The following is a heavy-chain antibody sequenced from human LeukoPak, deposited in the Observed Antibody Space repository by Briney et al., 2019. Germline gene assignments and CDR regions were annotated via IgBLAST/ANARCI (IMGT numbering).Heavy chain of an antibody. Sequence: SETLSLTCTVSGGSISSYYWSWIRQPPGKGLEWIGHIYHSGSTNYNPSLKSRVTISVDTSKNQFSLKLTSVTSADTAVYYCARDGPAYTSRWYDYYYGLDVWGQGTTVTVSS. V-gene: IGHV4-59*01. D-gene: IGHD2-2*01. CDR1: GGSISSYY. CDR2: IYHSGST. J-gene: IGHJ6*02. CDR3: ARDGPAYTSRWYDYYYGLDV.